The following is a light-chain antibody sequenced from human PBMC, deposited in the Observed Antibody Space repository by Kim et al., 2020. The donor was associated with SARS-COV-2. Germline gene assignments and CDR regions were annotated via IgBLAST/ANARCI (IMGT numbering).Light chain of an antibody. V-gene: IGKV3-11*01. CDR3: QQRSNWPLT. CDR2: EAS. CDR1: QSVRTY. Sequence: EIVLTQSPATLSLSPGERATLSCRASQSVRTYLAWYQQKPGQAPRLLIYEASNRATGIPARFSGSGSGTEFTLTISSLEPEDFAVYYCQQRSNWPLTFGGGTKVDIK. J-gene: IGKJ4*01.